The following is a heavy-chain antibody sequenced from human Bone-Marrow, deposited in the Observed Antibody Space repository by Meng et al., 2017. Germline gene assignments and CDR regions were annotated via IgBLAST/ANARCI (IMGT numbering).Heavy chain of an antibody. CDR3: ARAREYYNILTGYYDNWFDP. V-gene: IGHV4-34*01. J-gene: IGHJ5*02. CDR2: INHIGST. CDR1: GGSFSGYY. Sequence: CAVYGGSFSGYYWSWTRQPPGKGLEWIGEINHIGSTNYNPSLKSRVTISVDTSKNQFSLKLSSVTAADTAVYYCARAREYYNILTGYYDNWFDPWGQGTLVTVSS. D-gene: IGHD3-9*01.